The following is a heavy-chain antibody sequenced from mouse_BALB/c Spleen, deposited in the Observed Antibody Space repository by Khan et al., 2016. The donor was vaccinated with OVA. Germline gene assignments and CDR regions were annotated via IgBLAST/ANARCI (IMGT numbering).Heavy chain of an antibody. Sequence: IQLVQSGPELVKPGASVKVSCKASGYSFTDYSLYWVKQSHGKSLEWIGYIDPSNGGTYYNQKFKDKATLTVDKSSSTAFMHLNSLTSEDSAVYYCARGGYGAFAYWGQGTLVTVSA. D-gene: IGHD1-1*01. CDR2: IDPSNGGT. CDR1: GYSFTDYS. J-gene: IGHJ3*01. V-gene: IGHV1S135*01. CDR3: ARGGYGAFAY.